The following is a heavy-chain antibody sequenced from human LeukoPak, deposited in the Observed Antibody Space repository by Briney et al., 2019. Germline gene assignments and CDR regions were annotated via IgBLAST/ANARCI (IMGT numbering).Heavy chain of an antibody. CDR2: IYTSGST. CDR3: ARLPAVNWFDP. Sequence: PSETLSLTCTVSGGSISSYYWSWIRQSPGKGLEWIGYIYTSGSTNYNPSLKSRVTISVDASKNQFSLKLSSVTAADTAVYYCARLPAVNWFDPWGQGTLATVSS. CDR1: GGSISSYY. V-gene: IGHV4-4*09. J-gene: IGHJ5*02.